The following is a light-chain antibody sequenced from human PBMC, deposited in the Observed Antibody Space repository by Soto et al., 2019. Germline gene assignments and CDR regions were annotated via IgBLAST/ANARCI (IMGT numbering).Light chain of an antibody. CDR2: QDS. CDR3: QAWDSSTAWV. V-gene: IGLV3-1*01. J-gene: IGLJ2*01. CDR1: KLGNKY. Sequence: SYELTQPPSVSLSPGQTASITCSGDKLGNKYACWYQQKPGQSPVLVIYQDSKRPSGIPERFSGSNSGNTATLTISGTQAMDEADYYCQAWDSSTAWVFGGGTKVTVL.